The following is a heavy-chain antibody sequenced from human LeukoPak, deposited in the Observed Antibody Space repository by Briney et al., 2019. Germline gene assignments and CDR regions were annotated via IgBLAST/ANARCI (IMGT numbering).Heavy chain of an antibody. V-gene: IGHV3-30*02. D-gene: IGHD3-22*01. CDR1: GFTFSSYG. CDR3: ASTPAPKSSGRDYYYYYMDV. J-gene: IGHJ6*03. Sequence: PGGSLRLSCAASGFTFSSYGMHWVRQAPGKGLEWVAFIRYDGSNKYYADSVKGRFTISRDNSKNTLYLQMNSLRAEDTAVYYCASTPAPKSSGRDYYYYYMDVWGKGTTVTVSS. CDR2: IRYDGSNK.